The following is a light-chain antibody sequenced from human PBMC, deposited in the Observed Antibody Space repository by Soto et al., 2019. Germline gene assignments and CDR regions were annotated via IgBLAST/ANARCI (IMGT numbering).Light chain of an antibody. J-gene: IGKJ1*01. CDR1: QSVGSW. CDR3: QHYKMYSPWT. CDR2: KAS. Sequence: DIQMTQSPSTLSASVGDRVTITCRASQSVGSWLAWYQQKPGKAPKLLIYKASRLESGVPSRFSGSESGTEFTLTISNLQPDDFATYYCQHYKMYSPWTFGQGSKVDIK. V-gene: IGKV1-5*03.